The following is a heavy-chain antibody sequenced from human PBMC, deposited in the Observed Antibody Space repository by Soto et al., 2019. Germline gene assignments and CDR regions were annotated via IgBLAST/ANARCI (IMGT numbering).Heavy chain of an antibody. J-gene: IGHJ4*02. CDR3: AKGNDMTTVTTSDY. V-gene: IGHV3-23*01. D-gene: IGHD4-17*01. Sequence: GGSLRLSCAASGFTFSSYAMSWVRQAPGKGLEWVSAISGSGSSTYYADSVKGRFTISRDNSKNTLYLQMNSLRAEDTAVYYCAKGNDMTTVTTSDYWGQGTLVTVSS. CDR1: GFTFSSYA. CDR2: ISGSGSST.